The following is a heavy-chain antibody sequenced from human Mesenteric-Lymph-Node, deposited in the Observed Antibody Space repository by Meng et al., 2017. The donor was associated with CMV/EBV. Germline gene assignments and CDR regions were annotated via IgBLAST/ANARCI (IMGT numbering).Heavy chain of an antibody. CDR1: GGSISSGGYY. D-gene: IGHD3-10*01. CDR3: ARATYGSGSYSDY. J-gene: IGHJ4*02. V-gene: IGHV4-31*02. Sequence: SGGSISSGGYYWSWIRQHPGKGREWIGYIYYSGSTYYNPSLKSRVTISVDTSKNQFSLKLSSVTAADTAVYYCARATYGSGSYSDYWGQGTLVTVSS. CDR2: IYYSGST.